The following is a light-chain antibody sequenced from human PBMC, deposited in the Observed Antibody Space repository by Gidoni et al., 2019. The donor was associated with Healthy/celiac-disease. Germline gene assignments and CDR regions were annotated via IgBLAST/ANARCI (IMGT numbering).Light chain of an antibody. CDR1: QSISSW. J-gene: IGKJ1*01. V-gene: IGKV1-5*01. CDR2: DAA. CDR3: QQQGT. Sequence: DIQMTQSPSTLSASVGDRVTITCRASQSISSWLAWYQQKPGKAPKLLIYDAASLESGVPSRFSSRGTGTECTLTISSLQPDDFATYYCQQQGTFGQGTKVEIK.